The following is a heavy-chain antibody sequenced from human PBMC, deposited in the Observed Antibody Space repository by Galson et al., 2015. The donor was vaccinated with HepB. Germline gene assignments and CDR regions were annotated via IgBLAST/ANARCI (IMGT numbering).Heavy chain of an antibody. CDR2: VSYDGSNK. Sequence: SLRLSCAASGFAFSSYGMHWVRQAPGKGLEWVAVVSYDGSNKYYADSVKGRFTISRDNSKNTLFLQMNSLRGEDTAVYYCAKAKWELYFYYHGMDVWGQGTTVTVSS. V-gene: IGHV3-30*18. CDR3: AKAKWELYFYYHGMDV. CDR1: GFAFSSYG. J-gene: IGHJ6*02. D-gene: IGHD1-26*01.